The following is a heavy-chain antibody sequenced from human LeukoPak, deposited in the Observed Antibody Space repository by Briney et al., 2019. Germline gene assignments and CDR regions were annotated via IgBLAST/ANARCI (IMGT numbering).Heavy chain of an antibody. D-gene: IGHD4-17*01. V-gene: IGHV4-4*07. CDR1: GGSISSYY. CDR3: ARGPESTTVTTYNRYYYCYYMDV. J-gene: IGHJ6*03. Sequence: PSETLSLTCTVSGGSISSYYWSWIRQPAGKGLEWIGRIYTSGSTNYNPSLKSRVTISVDTSKNQFSLKLSSVTAADTAVYYCARGPESTTVTTYNRYYYCYYMDVWGKGTTVTVSS. CDR2: IYTSGST.